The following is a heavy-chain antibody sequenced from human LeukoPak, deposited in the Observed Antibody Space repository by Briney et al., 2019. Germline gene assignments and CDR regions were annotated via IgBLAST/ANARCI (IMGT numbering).Heavy chain of an antibody. CDR3: ARARTNNWNYEGYFDY. V-gene: IGHV1-69*05. J-gene: IGHJ4*02. Sequence: ASVKVSCKASGGTFSSYAISWVRQAPGQGLGWMGGIIPIFGTANYAQKFQGRVTITTDESTSTAYMELSSLRSEDTAVYYCARARTNNWNYEGYFDYWGQGTLVTVSP. D-gene: IGHD1-7*01. CDR2: IIPIFGTA. CDR1: GGTFSSYA.